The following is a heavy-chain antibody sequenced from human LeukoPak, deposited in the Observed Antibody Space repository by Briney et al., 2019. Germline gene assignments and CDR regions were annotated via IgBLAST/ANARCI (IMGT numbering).Heavy chain of an antibody. Sequence: SVKVSCKASGGTFSSYAISWVRQAPGQGLEWMGGIIPIFGTANYAQKFQGRVTITTDESTSTAYMELSSLRSEDTAVYYCARDSLRRTATSYYYYYYMDVWGKGTTVTVSS. V-gene: IGHV1-69*05. CDR3: ARDSLRRTATSYYYYYYMDV. CDR1: GGTFSSYA. CDR2: IIPIFGTA. D-gene: IGHD5-12*01. J-gene: IGHJ6*03.